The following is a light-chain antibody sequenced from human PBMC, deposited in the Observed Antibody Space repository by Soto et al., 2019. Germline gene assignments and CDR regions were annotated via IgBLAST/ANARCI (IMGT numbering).Light chain of an antibody. CDR3: QQYGSSPGT. Sequence: EIVLTQSPATLSLSPGERATLSCGASQSVSSSYLAWYQQKPGLAPRLLIYDASSRATGIPGRFSGSGSGTYFTLTISRLEPEDLAVYSCQQYGSSPGTFGQGTKLEIK. J-gene: IGKJ2*01. V-gene: IGKV3D-20*01. CDR2: DAS. CDR1: QSVSSSY.